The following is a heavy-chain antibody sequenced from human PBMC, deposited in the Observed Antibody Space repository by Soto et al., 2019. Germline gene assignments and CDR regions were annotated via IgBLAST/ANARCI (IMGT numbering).Heavy chain of an antibody. J-gene: IGHJ4*02. CDR2: ISDSGGSP. V-gene: IGHV3-23*01. CDR1: GFTFSSYA. Sequence: EVQLLESGGDLVQPGGSLRLSCAGSGFTFSSYAMSWVRQAPGKGLEWVSTISDSGGSPYYADSVKGRFTISRDNSKNTLYLQMNSLRAEDTALYYCARAIHADYFDYWGQGTLVTVSS. CDR3: ARAIHADYFDY. D-gene: IGHD3-3*01.